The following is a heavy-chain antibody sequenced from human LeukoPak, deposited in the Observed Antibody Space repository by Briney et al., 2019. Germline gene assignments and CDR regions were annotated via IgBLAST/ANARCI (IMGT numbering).Heavy chain of an antibody. CDR3: ARVLVVLVPAAMDY. D-gene: IGHD2-2*01. CDR1: GFTFSDYA. CDR2: ISSSAGTK. V-gene: IGHV3-48*03. Sequence: QSGGSLRLSCAASGFTFSDYAMNWVRQAPGKGLEWVSHISSSAGTKNYADSVRGRFTISRDNAKNSLYLQMNSLRAEDTAVYYCARVLVVLVPAAMDYWGQGTLVTVSS. J-gene: IGHJ4*02.